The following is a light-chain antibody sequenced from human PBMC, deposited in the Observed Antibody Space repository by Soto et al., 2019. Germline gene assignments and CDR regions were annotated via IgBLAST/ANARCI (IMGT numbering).Light chain of an antibody. CDR3: QQYGSSGT. CDR1: QTVRNNY. J-gene: IGKJ1*01. CDR2: GAS. V-gene: IGKV3-20*01. Sequence: LSQSLGTLSLSQGDRATLSCRASQTVRNNYLAWYQQKPGQAPRLLIYGASNRATGIPDRFSGSGSGTDFTLTISRLEPEDFAVYYCQQYGSSGTFGQGPKVDVK.